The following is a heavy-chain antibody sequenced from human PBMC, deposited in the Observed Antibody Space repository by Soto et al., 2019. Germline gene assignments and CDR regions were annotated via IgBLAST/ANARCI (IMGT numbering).Heavy chain of an antibody. V-gene: IGHV3-21*01. CDR1: GFTFSTYS. CDR2: VSTSSRYI. D-gene: IGHD2-2*01. Sequence: GGSLRLSCAASGFTFSTYSMNWVRQAPGKGLEWVSSVSTSSRYIYYADSVKGRLTISRDNAKNSLSLQMNSLRAEDTAVYYCARGYQEGIVVVPADSDYWGQGTLVTVSS. J-gene: IGHJ4*02. CDR3: ARGYQEGIVVVPADSDY.